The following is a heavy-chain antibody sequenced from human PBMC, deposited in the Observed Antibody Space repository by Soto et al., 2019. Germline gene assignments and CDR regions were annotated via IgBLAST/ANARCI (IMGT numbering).Heavy chain of an antibody. D-gene: IGHD3-3*01. CDR1: GYTFTSYY. Sequence: ASVKVSCKASGYTFTSYYMHWVRQAPGQGLEWMGIINPSGGSTSYAQKFQGRVTMTRDTSTSTVYMELSSLRSEDTAVYYCARGRDYAFWSGLNWFDPWGQGTLVIVSS. CDR2: INPSGGST. CDR3: ARGRDYAFWSGLNWFDP. J-gene: IGHJ5*02. V-gene: IGHV1-46*01.